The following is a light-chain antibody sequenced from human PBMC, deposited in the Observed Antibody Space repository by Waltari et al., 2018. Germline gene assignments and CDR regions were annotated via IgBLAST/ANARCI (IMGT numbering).Light chain of an antibody. V-gene: IGKV3-20*01. CDR2: GAS. J-gene: IGKJ3*01. CDR1: QSVTSSY. CDR3: QRYGRSQFT. Sequence: EIVLTQSPGTLSLSPGERATLSCRASQSVTSSYLAWYQQKPGQAPRLLIYGASSRATGIPDRFSRSGSGTDFTLTISRLEPEDFAVYYCQRYGRSQFTFGPGTKVDIK.